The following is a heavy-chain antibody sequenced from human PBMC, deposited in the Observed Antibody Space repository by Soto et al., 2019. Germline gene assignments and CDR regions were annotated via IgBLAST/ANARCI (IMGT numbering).Heavy chain of an antibody. V-gene: IGHV3-30*18. CDR1: GFTFTTYG. J-gene: IGHJ4*02. CDR2: ISFDGSNK. D-gene: IGHD3-16*01. CDR3: AKDLGDNKSGRLFDH. Sequence: GGSLRLSCAVSGFTFTTYGMHWVRQAPGKGLEWLGVISFDGSNKYYEDNLKGRIIISRDNSNNTLFLEMNDLRVEDTAVYYCAKDLGDNKSGRLFDHWGQGTLVTVSS.